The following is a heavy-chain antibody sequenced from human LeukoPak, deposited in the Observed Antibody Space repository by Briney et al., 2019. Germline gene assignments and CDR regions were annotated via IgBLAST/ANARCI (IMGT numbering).Heavy chain of an antibody. V-gene: IGHV1-2*02. CDR3: ARGKVGVDWYFDF. D-gene: IGHD2-15*01. J-gene: IGHJ2*01. CDR1: GYTFTGFY. Sequence: ASVRVSSKTTGYTFTGFYLHWVRQAPGQGLEWMGWIKPHTGDTKYAQRFQGRVTMTRDTSISTAYMELNNLRSDDTAVYYCARGKVGVDWYFDFWGRGTLVSVSS. CDR2: IKPHTGDT.